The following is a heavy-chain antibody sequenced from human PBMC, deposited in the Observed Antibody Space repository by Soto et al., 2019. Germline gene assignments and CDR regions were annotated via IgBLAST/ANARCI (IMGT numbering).Heavy chain of an antibody. D-gene: IGHD3-22*01. J-gene: IGHJ4*02. CDR1: GGSFSGYY. Sequence: SETLSLTCAVYGGSFSGYYWSWIRQPPGKGLEWIGSIYYSGSTYYNPSLKSRVTISVDTSKNQFSLKLSSVTAADTAVYYCARLVYDSSGYRPGWGQGTQVTVSS. V-gene: IGHV4-34*01. CDR3: ARLVYDSSGYRPG. CDR2: IYYSGST.